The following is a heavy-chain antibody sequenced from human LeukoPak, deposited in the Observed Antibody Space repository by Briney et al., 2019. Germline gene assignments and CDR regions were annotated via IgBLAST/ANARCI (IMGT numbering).Heavy chain of an antibody. Sequence: SSETLSLTCTVSGGSISSSAYHWGWIRQPPGKGLEWIGSIHNSGSTYFNPSLKSRVTISVRTSKNQFSLKLSSVTAADTAVYYCARDLVWVYSSGWYNGLRWVREKPGFDYWGQGTLVTVSS. CDR3: ARDLVWVYSSGWYNGLRWVREKPGFDY. J-gene: IGHJ4*02. D-gene: IGHD6-19*01. CDR2: IHNSGST. CDR1: GGSISSSAYH. V-gene: IGHV4-39*07.